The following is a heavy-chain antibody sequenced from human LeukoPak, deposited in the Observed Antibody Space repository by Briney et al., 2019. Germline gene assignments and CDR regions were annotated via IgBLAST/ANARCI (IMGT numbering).Heavy chain of an antibody. V-gene: IGHV4-34*01. Sequence: SETLSLTCAVYGGSFSGYYWSWIRQPPGKGLEWIGEINHSGSTNYNPSLKSRVTISVDTSKNQFSLKLSSVTAADTALYYCARENSGWYTYWYYYTDVWGKGTTVTISS. CDR3: ARENSGWYTYWYYYTDV. J-gene: IGHJ6*03. CDR1: GGSFSGYY. CDR2: INHSGST. D-gene: IGHD6-19*01.